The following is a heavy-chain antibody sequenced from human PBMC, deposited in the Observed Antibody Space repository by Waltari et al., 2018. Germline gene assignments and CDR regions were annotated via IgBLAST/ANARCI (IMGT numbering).Heavy chain of an antibody. V-gene: IGHV4-34*01. CDR3: ARGRIAAAGPMGWFDP. D-gene: IGHD6-13*01. Sequence: QVQLQQWGAGLLKPSETLSLTCAVYGGSFSGYYWSWIRQPPGKGLEWIGEINHSGSTNDNPSLKSRVTISVDTSKNQFSLKLSSVTAADTAVYYCARGRIAAAGPMGWFDPWGQGTLVTVSS. CDR2: INHSGST. J-gene: IGHJ5*02. CDR1: GGSFSGYY.